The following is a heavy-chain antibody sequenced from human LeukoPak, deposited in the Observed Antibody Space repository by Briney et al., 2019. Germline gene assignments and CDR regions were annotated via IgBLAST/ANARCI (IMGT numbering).Heavy chain of an antibody. V-gene: IGHV3-30*18. D-gene: IGHD1-7*01. CDR2: ISYDGGNK. J-gene: IGHJ4*02. CDR1: GFTFSSYG. CDR3: AKVSGGTTAAFDY. Sequence: PGGSLRLSCAASGFTFSSYGMHWVRQAPGKGLEWVAVISYDGGNKYYADSVKGRFTISRDNSKNTLYLQMNSLRAEDTAVYYCAKVSGGTTAAFDYWGQGTLVTVSS.